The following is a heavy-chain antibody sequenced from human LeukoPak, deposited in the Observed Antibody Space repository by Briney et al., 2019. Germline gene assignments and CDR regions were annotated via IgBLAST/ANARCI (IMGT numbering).Heavy chain of an antibody. Sequence: ASVKVSCKASGGTFSSYAISWVRQATGQGLEWMGWMSPNSGDTGYAQKFQGRVTMTRNTSISTAYLGLSSLRSEDTAMYYCARGPGPNYDFWSGYNYWGQGTLVTVSS. CDR3: ARGPGPNYDFWSGYNY. V-gene: IGHV1-8*02. D-gene: IGHD3-3*01. J-gene: IGHJ4*02. CDR1: GGTFSSYA. CDR2: MSPNSGDT.